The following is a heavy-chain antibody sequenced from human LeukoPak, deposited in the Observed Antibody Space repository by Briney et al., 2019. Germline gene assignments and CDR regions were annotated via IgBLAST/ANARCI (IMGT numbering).Heavy chain of an antibody. CDR1: GYTFTSYA. CDR2: INAGNGNT. Sequence: ASVKVSCKASGYTFTSYAMHWVRQAPGQRLEWMGWINAGNGNTKYSQKFQGRVTITRDTSASTAYMELSSLRSEDTAVYYCARVEQWLVPRGWFDPWGQGTLVTVSS. J-gene: IGHJ5*02. CDR3: ARVEQWLVPRGWFDP. D-gene: IGHD6-19*01. V-gene: IGHV1-3*01.